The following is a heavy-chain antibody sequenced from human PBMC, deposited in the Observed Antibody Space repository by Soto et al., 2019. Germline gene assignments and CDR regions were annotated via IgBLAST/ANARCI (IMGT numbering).Heavy chain of an antibody. CDR2: ISWNSGSI. J-gene: IGHJ4*02. CDR3: AKDRYYYDSSGYRD. Sequence: EVQLVESGGGLVQPGRSLRLSCAASGFTFDDYAMHWVRQAPGKGLEWVSGISWNSGSIGYADSVKGRFTISRDNAKNSLYLQMNSLRAEDTALYYCAKDRYYYDSSGYRDWGQGTLVTVSS. CDR1: GFTFDDYA. D-gene: IGHD3-22*01. V-gene: IGHV3-9*01.